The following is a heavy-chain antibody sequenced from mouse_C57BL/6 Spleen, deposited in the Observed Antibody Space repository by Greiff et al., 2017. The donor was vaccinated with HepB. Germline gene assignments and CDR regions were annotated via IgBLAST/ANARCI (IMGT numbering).Heavy chain of an antibody. D-gene: IGHD1-1*01. CDR1: GYTFTSYW. V-gene: IGHV1-50*01. CDR2: IDPSDSYT. Sequence: VQLQQPGAELVKPGASVKLSCKASGYTFTSYWMQWVKQRPGQGLEWIGEIDPSDSYTNYNQKFKGKATLTVDTSSSTAYMQLSSLTSEDSAVYYCARRDYGSSIFAYWGQGTLVTVSA. J-gene: IGHJ3*01. CDR3: ARRDYGSSIFAY.